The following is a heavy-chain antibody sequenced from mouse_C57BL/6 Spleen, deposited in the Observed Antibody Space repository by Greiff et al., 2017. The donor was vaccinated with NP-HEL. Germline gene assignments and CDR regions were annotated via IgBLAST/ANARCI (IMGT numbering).Heavy chain of an antibody. CDR3: ARHVGPYGKGYFDV. D-gene: IGHD2-10*02. CDR2: INSDGGST. Sequence: DVMLVESGGGLVQPGESLKLSCESNEYEFPSHDMSWVRKTPEKRLELVAAINSDGGSTYYPDTMERRFIISRDNTKKTLYLQMSSLRSEDTALYYCARHVGPYGKGYFDVWGTGTTVTVSS. CDR1: EYEFPSHD. J-gene: IGHJ1*03. V-gene: IGHV5-2*01.